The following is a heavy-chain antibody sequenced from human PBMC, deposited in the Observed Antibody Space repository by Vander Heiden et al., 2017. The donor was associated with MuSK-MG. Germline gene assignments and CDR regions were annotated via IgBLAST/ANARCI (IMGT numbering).Heavy chain of an antibody. D-gene: IGHD3-22*01. Sequence: QVQLVESGGGLVKPGGSLRLSCAASGFTFSDYYMSWIRQAPGKGLEWVSYISSSGSTIYYADSVKGRFTISRDNAKNSLYLQRNSLRAEETAVYYCARGGKDSSGYYGYYYYYMDVWGKGTTVTVSS. J-gene: IGHJ6*03. CDR3: ARGGKDSSGYYGYYYYYMDV. CDR1: GFTFSDYY. V-gene: IGHV3-11*04. CDR2: ISSSGSTI.